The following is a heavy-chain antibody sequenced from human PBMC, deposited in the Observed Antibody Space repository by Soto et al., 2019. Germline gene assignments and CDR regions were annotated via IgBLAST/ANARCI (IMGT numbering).Heavy chain of an antibody. J-gene: IGHJ4*02. CDR1: GGSISSVYSV. V-gene: IGHV4-30-4*01. Sequence: SETLSLTCPISGGSISSVYSVWSWIRQPPDKGLEWIGHIYNGGTTYNNPSLNSRITISVDTSMTQFSLKLWSVSAADTAVYYCARGSSGDKVDYWGQGILVTVSS. D-gene: IGHD7-27*01. CDR2: IYNGGTT. CDR3: ARGSSGDKVDY.